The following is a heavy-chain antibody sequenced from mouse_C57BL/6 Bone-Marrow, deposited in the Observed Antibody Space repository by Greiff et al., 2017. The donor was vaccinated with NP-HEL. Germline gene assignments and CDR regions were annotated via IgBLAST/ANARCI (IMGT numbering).Heavy chain of an antibody. D-gene: IGHD1-1*01. CDR1: GYTFTSYW. CDR3: ARCTVGYYFDY. J-gene: IGHJ2*01. V-gene: IGHV1-59*01. Sequence: QVQLQQPGAELVRPGTSVKLSCKASGYTFTSYWMHWVKQRPGQGLEWIGVIDPSDSYTNYNQKFKGKDTFTVDTSSSTAYMQLSSLTSEDSAVYYCARCTVGYYFDYWGQGTTLTVSS. CDR2: IDPSDSYT.